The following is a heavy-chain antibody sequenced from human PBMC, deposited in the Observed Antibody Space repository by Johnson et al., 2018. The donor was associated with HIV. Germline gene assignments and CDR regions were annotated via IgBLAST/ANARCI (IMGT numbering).Heavy chain of an antibody. CDR3: AKEEDIWRLGLYRAFDI. D-gene: IGHD2-15*01. J-gene: IGHJ3*02. V-gene: IGHV3-30-3*01. CDR2: ISYDGSNK. CDR1: GFTFSSYA. Sequence: QMLLVESGGGVVQPGRSLRLSCAASGFTFSSYAMHWVRQAPGKGLEWVAVISYDGSNKYYADSVKGRFTISRDNSKNTLYLQMNSLRAEDTAVYYWAKEEDIWRLGLYRAFDIWGQGTMVTVSS.